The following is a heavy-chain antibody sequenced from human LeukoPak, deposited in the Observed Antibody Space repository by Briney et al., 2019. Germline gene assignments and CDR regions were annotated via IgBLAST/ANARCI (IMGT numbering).Heavy chain of an antibody. CDR3: ARHYYYDSSGPGEMYNWFDP. J-gene: IGHJ5*02. CDR1: GYSISSGYY. D-gene: IGHD3-22*01. V-gene: IGHV4-38-2*02. Sequence: SETLSLTCTVSGYSISSGYYWGWIRQPPGKGLEWIGYIYYSGSTYYNPSLKSRVTISVDTSKNQFSLKLSSVTAADTAVYYCARHYYYDSSGPGEMYNWFDPWGQGTLVTVSS. CDR2: IYYSGST.